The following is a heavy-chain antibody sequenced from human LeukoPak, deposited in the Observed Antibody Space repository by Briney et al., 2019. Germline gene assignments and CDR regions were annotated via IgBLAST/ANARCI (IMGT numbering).Heavy chain of an antibody. CDR1: GGTLSSYA. CDR3: ASNTNYYDSSGYYYGYYYYMDV. V-gene: IGHV1-69*05. CDR2: IIPIFGTA. D-gene: IGHD3-22*01. Sequence: SVKVSCKASGGTLSSYAISWVRQAPGQGLEWMGGIIPIFGTANYAQKFQGRVTITTDESTSTAYMELSSLRSEDTAVYYCASNTNYYDSSGYYYGYYYYMDVWGKGTTVTVSS. J-gene: IGHJ6*03.